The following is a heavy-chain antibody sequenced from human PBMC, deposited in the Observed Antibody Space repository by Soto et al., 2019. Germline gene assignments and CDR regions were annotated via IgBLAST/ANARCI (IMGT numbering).Heavy chain of an antibody. D-gene: IGHD3-22*01. V-gene: IGHV4-4*07. CDR1: GGTLSGYY. CDR3: ARGLYYYDTLGSRAGNWFGP. CDR2: IYSSGST. J-gene: IGHJ5*02. Sequence: SETLSLTCTVTGGTLSGYYWTWIRQSAGGGLEWIGRIYSSGSTNYNPSLKSRVTISLDTSMGHFSLRLRSVSAADTAVYYCARGLYYYDTLGSRAGNWFGPWGHGTVVTVSS.